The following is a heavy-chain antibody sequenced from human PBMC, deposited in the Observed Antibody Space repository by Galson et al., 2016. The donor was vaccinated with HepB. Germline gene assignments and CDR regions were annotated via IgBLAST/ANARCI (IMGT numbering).Heavy chain of an antibody. CDR3: ARGPNFYLQPQTFDY. J-gene: IGHJ4*02. D-gene: IGHD1-1*01. V-gene: IGHV1-18*01. CDR2: ISVYNGKT. CDR1: NYNFTNYG. Sequence: SVKVSCKASNYNFTNYGINWVRQAPGQGLEWMGWISVYNGKTNYTQNLQGRGTMTTDTSTSTAYMELRSLTSDDTAVYYCARGPNFYLQPQTFDYWGQGTLVIVSS.